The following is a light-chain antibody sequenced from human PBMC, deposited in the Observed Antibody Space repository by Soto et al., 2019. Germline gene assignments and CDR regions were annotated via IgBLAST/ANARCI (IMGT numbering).Light chain of an antibody. Sequence: NFMLTQPHSVSESPGKTVTISCTGSSGSIASNYVQWYQQRPGSAPTTVIYEDNQRPSGVPDRFSASIDSSSNSASLTISGLKTEDEADYYCQSYDSSIVVFGGGTKLTVL. CDR2: EDN. V-gene: IGLV6-57*02. CDR3: QSYDSSIVV. CDR1: SGSIASNY. J-gene: IGLJ2*01.